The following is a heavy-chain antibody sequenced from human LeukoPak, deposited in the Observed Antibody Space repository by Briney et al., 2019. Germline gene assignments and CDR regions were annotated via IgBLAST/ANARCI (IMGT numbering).Heavy chain of an antibody. Sequence: GTLSLTCAVSGGSISSSNWWSWVRQAPGKGLEWVANIKQDGSEKYYVDSVKGRFTISRDNAKSSLYLQMNSLRAEDTAVYYCASTFAGRREWGQGTLVTVSS. V-gene: IGHV3-7*01. CDR1: GGSISSSNW. J-gene: IGHJ4*02. CDR2: IKQDGSEK. CDR3: ASTFAGRRE.